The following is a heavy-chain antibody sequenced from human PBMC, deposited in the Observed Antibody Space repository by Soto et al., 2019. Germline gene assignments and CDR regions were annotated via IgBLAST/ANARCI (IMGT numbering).Heavy chain of an antibody. CDR2: ISGSGVNT. CDR1: GFTFSSYA. D-gene: IGHD6-19*01. V-gene: IGHV3-23*01. J-gene: IGHJ5*02. Sequence: PGGSLRLSCAASGFTFSSYAMTWVRQAAGKGLEWVSSISGSGVNTFYADSVNGRFSISRDRSNQTVFLQMSNLRAEDTAAYYCARDLSSGVLRNWFDPWGHGNLVTVYS. CDR3: ARDLSSGVLRNWFDP.